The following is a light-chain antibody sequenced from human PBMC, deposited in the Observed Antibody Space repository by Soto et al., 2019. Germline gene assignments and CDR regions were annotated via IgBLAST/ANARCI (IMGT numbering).Light chain of an antibody. CDR1: QSIDSS. Sequence: DIQMTQSPSTLSASVGDRVTITCLASQSIDSSLAWYQQKPRKGPKLLIYDASTLESGVPSRLSGSGFGTEFALTIRXLKPDDFATLYCQQYNSYGTFGQGTKVDTK. V-gene: IGKV1-5*01. CDR3: QQYNSYGT. J-gene: IGKJ2*01. CDR2: DAS.